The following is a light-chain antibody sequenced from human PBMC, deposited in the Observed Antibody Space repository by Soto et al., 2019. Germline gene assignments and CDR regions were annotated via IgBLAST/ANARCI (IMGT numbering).Light chain of an antibody. V-gene: IGKV3-20*01. CDR1: QSVSSSY. CDR3: QQYGSSPLFT. J-gene: IGKJ3*01. Sequence: EIVLTQSPGTLSLSPGERATLSCRASQSVSSSYLAWYQQKPGQAPSLLIYGSSSRATGIPDRFSGSGSGTDFTLIISRLEPEDFAVYYCQQYGSSPLFTFGPGTKVDIK. CDR2: GSS.